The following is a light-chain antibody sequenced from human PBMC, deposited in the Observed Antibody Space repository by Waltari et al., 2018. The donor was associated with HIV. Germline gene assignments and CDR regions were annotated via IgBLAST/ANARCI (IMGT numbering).Light chain of an antibody. J-gene: IGLJ2*01. CDR1: NTDVGFSDY. Sequence: QSALTQPRSMSGSPGPSVTISCPGTNTDVGFSDYVSWFQQHPGKVPKLRISDVSKRPPGVPDRFSGSKSDNTASLTISGLQPEDEAHYYCCAYAGSYSVVFGGGTKLTVL. CDR3: CAYAGSYSVV. CDR2: DVS. V-gene: IGLV2-11*01.